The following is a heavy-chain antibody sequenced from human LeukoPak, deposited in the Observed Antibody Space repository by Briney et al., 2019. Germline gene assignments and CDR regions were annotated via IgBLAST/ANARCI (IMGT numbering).Heavy chain of an antibody. CDR1: GFTFKDYG. D-gene: IGHD1-26*01. Sequence: PGRSLRLSCAATGFTFKDYGMHWVRQPPGKGLEWVSSINWNGGGTDYADSVKGRFTISRDNAKNSLYLQLSSLRPEDTVLYYCAKHMRATNTYSFFGLGVWGQGTTVTVSS. CDR3: AKHMRATNTYSFFGLGV. J-gene: IGHJ6*02. CDR2: INWNGGGT. V-gene: IGHV3-9*01.